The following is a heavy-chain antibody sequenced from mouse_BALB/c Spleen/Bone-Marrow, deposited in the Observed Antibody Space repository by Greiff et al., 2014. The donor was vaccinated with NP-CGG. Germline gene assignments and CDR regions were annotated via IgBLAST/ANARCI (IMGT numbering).Heavy chain of an antibody. D-gene: IGHD1-2*01. V-gene: IGHV7-3*02. CDR2: IRNKANGYTT. CDR3: ARDYYYGYNWYFDV. J-gene: IGHJ1*01. CDR1: GFTFTDYY. Sequence: EVKLVESGGGLVQPGGSLRLSCATSGFTFTDYYMSWVRQPPGKALEWLGFIRNKANGYTTEYSASVKGRFTISRDNSQSILYLQMNTLRAEDSATYYCARDYYYGYNWYFDVWGAGTTVTVSS.